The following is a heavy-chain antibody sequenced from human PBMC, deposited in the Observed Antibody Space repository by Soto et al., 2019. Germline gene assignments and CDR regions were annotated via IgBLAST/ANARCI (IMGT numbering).Heavy chain of an antibody. J-gene: IGHJ5*02. Sequence: QVQLVQSGAEVKKPGASVKVSCTASGYTFTSYGISWVRQAPGQGLEWMGWISAYNGNTNYAQKVQGRVTMTTDTSTSTAYMELRSLRSDDTAVYYCARDGPTYYYESSGYKNWFDPWGQGTLVTVSS. CDR2: ISAYNGNT. D-gene: IGHD3-22*01. CDR3: ARDGPTYYYESSGYKNWFDP. V-gene: IGHV1-18*04. CDR1: GYTFTSYG.